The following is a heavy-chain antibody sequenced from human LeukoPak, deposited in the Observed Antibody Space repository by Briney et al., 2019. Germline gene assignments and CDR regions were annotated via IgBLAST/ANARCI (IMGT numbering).Heavy chain of an antibody. D-gene: IGHD3-10*01. Sequence: GASVKVSCKASGYTFTSYDINWVRQATGQGLEWMGWMNPNSGNTGYAQKFQGRVTMTRNTSISTAYMELSSLRSEDTAVYYCARAIMVRGVIITKSVPYYYYMDVWGKGTTVTISS. CDR3: ARAIMVRGVIITKSVPYYYYMDV. V-gene: IGHV1-8*02. CDR1: GYTFTSYD. J-gene: IGHJ6*03. CDR2: MNPNSGNT.